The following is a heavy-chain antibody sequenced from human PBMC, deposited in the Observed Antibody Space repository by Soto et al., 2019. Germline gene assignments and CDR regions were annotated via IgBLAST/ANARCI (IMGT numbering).Heavy chain of an antibody. CDR1: GGSISSGGYY. J-gene: IGHJ6*02. Sequence: SETLSLTCTVSGGSISSGGYYWRWIRQHPGKGLEWIGYIYYSGSTYYNPSLKSRVTISVDTSKNQFSLKLSSVTAADTAVYYCARERGRAVYDYYYYGMDVWGQGTTVTVS. V-gene: IGHV4-31*03. CDR2: IYYSGST. D-gene: IGHD3-16*01. CDR3: ARERGRAVYDYYYYGMDV.